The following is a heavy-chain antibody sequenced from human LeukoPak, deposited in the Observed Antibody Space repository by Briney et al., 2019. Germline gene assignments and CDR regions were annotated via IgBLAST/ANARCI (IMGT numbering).Heavy chain of an antibody. CDR3: TTGGSGSYPPLDY. D-gene: IGHD3-10*01. Sequence: GGSLRLSCAASGFTFSNAWMSWVRQAPGKGLEWVGRIKSKTDGGTTDYAAPVKGRFTISRDDSKNTLYLQMNSLKTEDTAVYYCTTGGSGSYPPLDYWGQGSLVTVSS. CDR2: IKSKTDGGTT. V-gene: IGHV3-15*01. J-gene: IGHJ4*02. CDR1: GFTFSNAW.